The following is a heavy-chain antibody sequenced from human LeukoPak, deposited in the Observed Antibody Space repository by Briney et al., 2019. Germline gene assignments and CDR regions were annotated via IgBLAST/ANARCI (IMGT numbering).Heavy chain of an antibody. CDR2: IHYSGST. V-gene: IGHV4-39*01. CDR1: GSSITSSTYH. D-gene: IGHD2-15*01. Sequence: SETLSLTCTVAGSSITSSTYHWGWIRQPPGKGLEWIGTIHYSGSTYKNPSLESRVTLFVEMSKNQFTLKLSSVTAADTAVYYCARVVPDPYSRDYYYYMDVWGEGTTVAVSS. J-gene: IGHJ6*03. CDR3: ARVVPDPYSRDYYYYMDV.